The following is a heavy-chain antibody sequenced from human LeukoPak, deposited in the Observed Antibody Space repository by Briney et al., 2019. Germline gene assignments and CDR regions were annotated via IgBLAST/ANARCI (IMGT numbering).Heavy chain of an antibody. J-gene: IGHJ4*02. D-gene: IGHD2-21*02. Sequence: GGSRRLSCAASGFTFSAYNMNWVRRTPGKGLEWVSSITTSSSYMFYADSVRGRFTISRDNAENSLYLQMNSLRAEDTAVYYCAREQYCGGDCYSGSDADYWGQGTLVTVSS. V-gene: IGHV3-21*01. CDR3: AREQYCGGDCYSGSDADY. CDR2: ITTSSSYM. CDR1: GFTFSAYN.